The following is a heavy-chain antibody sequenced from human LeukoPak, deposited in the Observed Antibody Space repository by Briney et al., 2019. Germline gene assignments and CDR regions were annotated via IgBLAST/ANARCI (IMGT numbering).Heavy chain of an antibody. J-gene: IGHJ4*02. CDR2: ILYDGTIK. Sequence: GGSLRLSCTASGFPFSGYAMHRVRQAPGRGPEWVAVILYDGTIKNYADSVKGRFTISRDNSENTLYLQMNSLRTEDTAVYYCARSLTASWYSVDYWGQGTLVTVSS. D-gene: IGHD6-13*01. CDR3: ARSLTASWYSVDY. CDR1: GFPFSGYA. V-gene: IGHV3-30-3*01.